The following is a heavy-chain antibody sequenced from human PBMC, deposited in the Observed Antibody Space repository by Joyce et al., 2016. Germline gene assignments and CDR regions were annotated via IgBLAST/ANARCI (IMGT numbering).Heavy chain of an antibody. CDR2: IWYDGSNE. D-gene: IGHD2/OR15-2a*01. J-gene: IGHJ4*02. V-gene: IGHV3-33*06. CDR1: GFTFSGFG. Sequence: QVQMVESGGGVVQPGRSLRLSCAASGFTFSGFGMHWVRQAPGKGLEWVAVIWYDGSNEYYADSVKGRFTISRDNSKNTLYLQMNSLRAEDTAVYYCAKDTSVINGPSEYWGQGTLVIVSS. CDR3: AKDTSVINGPSEY.